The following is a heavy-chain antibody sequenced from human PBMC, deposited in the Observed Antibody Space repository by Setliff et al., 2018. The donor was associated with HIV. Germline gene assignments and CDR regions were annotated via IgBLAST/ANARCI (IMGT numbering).Heavy chain of an antibody. V-gene: IGHV3-20*04. Sequence: GESLKISCAASGFIFKDYGMTWVRQAPGKGLEWVSGINWTGDNTNYADSVKGRFTISRDNAKNSLYLQMNSLRAQDTAFYYCAKLVVGFSGSSAYMDVWGKGTTVTVSS. CDR3: AKLVVGFSGSSAYMDV. CDR1: GFIFKDYG. J-gene: IGHJ6*03. CDR2: INWTGDNT. D-gene: IGHD1-26*01.